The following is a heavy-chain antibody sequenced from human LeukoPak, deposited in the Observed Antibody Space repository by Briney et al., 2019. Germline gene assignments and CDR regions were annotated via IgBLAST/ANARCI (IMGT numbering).Heavy chain of an antibody. V-gene: IGHV3-74*01. CDR2: INSDGSTT. CDR3: TNPGRFVTSGYYPFHY. J-gene: IGHJ4*02. CDR1: GFTFSSYW. Sequence: GGSLRLSCVASGFTFSSYWMHWVRQAPGKGLVWVSHINSDGSTTTYADSVKGRFTISRDNAKNTLYLQMNSLRVEDTAVYYCTNPGRFVTSGYYPFHYWGQGTLVTVSS. D-gene: IGHD3-22*01.